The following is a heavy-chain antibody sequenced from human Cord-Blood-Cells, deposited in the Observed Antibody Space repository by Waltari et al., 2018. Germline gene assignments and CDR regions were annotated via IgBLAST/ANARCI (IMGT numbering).Heavy chain of an antibody. CDR1: GYTFTGYY. J-gene: IGHJ6*02. V-gene: IGHV1-2*04. CDR2: INPNSGGT. Sequence: QVQLVQSGAEVKKPGASVKVSCKASGYTFTGYYMHWVRQAPGQGLEWMELINPNSGGTNYAQKFQGWVTMTRDTSISTAYMELSRLRSDDTAVYYCARDMQWLVHYYYGMDVWGQGTTVTVSS. CDR3: ARDMQWLVHYYYGMDV. D-gene: IGHD6-19*01.